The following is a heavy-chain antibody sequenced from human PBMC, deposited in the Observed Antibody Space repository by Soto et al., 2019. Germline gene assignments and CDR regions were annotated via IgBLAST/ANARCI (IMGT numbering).Heavy chain of an antibody. V-gene: IGHV3-23*01. CDR3: AKGWVSPVWQQLGAYDAFDI. J-gene: IGHJ3*02. D-gene: IGHD6-13*01. Sequence: PGGSLRLSCAASGFTFRIYAMSWVRQVPWKGLEWVSTISDSADSAYYADSVKGRFTISRDNSKNTLYLQMNSLRAEDTAVYYCAKGWVSPVWQQLGAYDAFDIWGQGTMVTVSS. CDR2: ISDSADSA. CDR1: GFTFRIYA.